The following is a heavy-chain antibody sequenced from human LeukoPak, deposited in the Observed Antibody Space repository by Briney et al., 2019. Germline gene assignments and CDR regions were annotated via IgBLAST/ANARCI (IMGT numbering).Heavy chain of an antibody. Sequence: SQTLSLTCAVSGGSISSGGYPWSWIRQPPGKGLEWIGYIYHSGSTYYNPSLKSRVTISVDRSKNQFSLKLSSVTAADTAVYYCARVDYYDSSGYYYGWFDPWGQGTLVTVSS. D-gene: IGHD3-22*01. CDR1: GGSISSGGYP. CDR3: ARVDYYDSSGYYYGWFDP. V-gene: IGHV4-30-2*01. CDR2: IYHSGST. J-gene: IGHJ5*02.